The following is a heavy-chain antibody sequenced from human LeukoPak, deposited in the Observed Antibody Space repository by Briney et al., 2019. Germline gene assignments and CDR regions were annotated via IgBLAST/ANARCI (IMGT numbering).Heavy chain of an antibody. CDR2: INPNSGGT. CDR1: GYTFTGYY. D-gene: IGHD6-19*01. CDR3: ARDGGAGWSAFDY. V-gene: IGHV1-2*06. Sequence: GASVRVSCKASGYTFTGYYMHRVRQAPGQGLEWMGRINPNSGGTNYAQKFQGRVTMTRDTSISTAYMELSRLRSDDTAVYYCARDGGAGWSAFDYWGQGTLVTVSS. J-gene: IGHJ4*02.